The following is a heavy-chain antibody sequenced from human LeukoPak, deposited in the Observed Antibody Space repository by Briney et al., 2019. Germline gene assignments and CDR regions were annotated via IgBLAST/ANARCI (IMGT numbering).Heavy chain of an antibody. CDR1: GGSISSGSYY. CDR3: ARGRAHDSSGIPLDY. V-gene: IGHV4-61*02. D-gene: IGHD3-22*01. Sequence: SQTLSLTCTVSGGSISSGSYYWSWIRQPAGKGLEWIGRIYTSGSTNYNPSLKSRVTISVYTSKNQFSLKLSSVTAADTAVYYCARGRAHDSSGIPLDYWGQGTLVTVSS. CDR2: IYTSGST. J-gene: IGHJ4*02.